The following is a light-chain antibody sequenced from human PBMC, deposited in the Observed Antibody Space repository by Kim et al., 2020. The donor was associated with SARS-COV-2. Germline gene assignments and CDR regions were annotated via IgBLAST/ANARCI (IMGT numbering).Light chain of an antibody. V-gene: IGLV1-47*01. CDR2: RNN. Sequence: GQRVTNSWSGSSSNIGSNYVYWYQQLPGTAPKLLIYRNNQRPSGVPDRFSGSKSGTSASLAISGLRSEDEADYYCAAWDDSLSGWVFGGGTQLTVL. CDR1: SSNIGSNY. J-gene: IGLJ3*02. CDR3: AAWDDSLSGWV.